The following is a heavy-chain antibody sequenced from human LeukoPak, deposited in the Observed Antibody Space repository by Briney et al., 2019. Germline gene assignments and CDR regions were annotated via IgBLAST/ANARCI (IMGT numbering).Heavy chain of an antibody. D-gene: IGHD3-10*01. CDR2: IIPIFGTA. Sequence: PWASVKVSCKASGGTFSSYAISWVRQAPGQGLEWMGGIIPIFGTANYAQKFQGRVTITADESTSTAYMELSSLRSEDTAVYYCARDYGSGSYMDYMDVWGKGTTVTISS. J-gene: IGHJ6*03. CDR1: GGTFSSYA. V-gene: IGHV1-69*13. CDR3: ARDYGSGSYMDYMDV.